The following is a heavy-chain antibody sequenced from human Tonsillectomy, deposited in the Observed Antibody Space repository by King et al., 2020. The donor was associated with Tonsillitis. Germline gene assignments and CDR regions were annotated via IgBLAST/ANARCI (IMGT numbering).Heavy chain of an antibody. CDR1: GYPFTGYS. CDR3: AREGESEGGHTDDDDDGRDV. D-gene: IGHD3-16*01. J-gene: IGHJ6*02. CDR2: INPNSGGT. V-gene: IGHV1-2*02. Sequence: QLVPSGAAVKTPGASVKVSCKASGYPFTGYSLHWVRQAPGQGLEWMGWINPNSGGTNYAQRFQGRVTMTRDTSISTAYMELSRLTSDDTAVDYCAREGESEGGHTDDDDDGRDVGGQGTTGTVS.